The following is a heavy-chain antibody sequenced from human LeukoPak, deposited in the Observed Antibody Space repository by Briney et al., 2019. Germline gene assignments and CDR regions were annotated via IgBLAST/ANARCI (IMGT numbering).Heavy chain of an antibody. CDR1: GYTFTSYG. CDR3: ARAGSTPWAFDI. Sequence: GASVTVSCTASGYTFTSYGISWVRQAPGQGLEWMGWISAYNGNTNYAQKLQGRVTLTTDTSTSTAYMELRSLRSDDTAVYYCARAGSTPWAFDIWGQGTMVTVSS. V-gene: IGHV1-18*01. CDR2: ISAYNGNT. J-gene: IGHJ3*02. D-gene: IGHD2-2*01.